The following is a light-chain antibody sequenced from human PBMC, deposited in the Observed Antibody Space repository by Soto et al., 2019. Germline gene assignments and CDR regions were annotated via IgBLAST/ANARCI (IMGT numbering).Light chain of an antibody. CDR3: AAWDDSRGGHVV. CDR1: SSNIGSNY. V-gene: IGLV1-47*01. J-gene: IGLJ2*01. Sequence: QSVLTQPPSASGTPGQRVTISCSGSSSNIGSNYVYWYQQLPGTAPKLLIYRNNQRPSGVPDRFSGSKSGTSASLAISGVRSEDEADYYCAAWDDSRGGHVVFGGGTKLTVL. CDR2: RNN.